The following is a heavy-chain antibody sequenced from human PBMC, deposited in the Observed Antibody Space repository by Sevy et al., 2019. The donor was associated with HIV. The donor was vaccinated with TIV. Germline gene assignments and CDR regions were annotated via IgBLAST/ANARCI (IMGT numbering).Heavy chain of an antibody. CDR2: VYYTGGT. V-gene: IGHV4-59*08. Sequence: SETLSLTCTVSGGSINSDHWNWIRQPPGKGLEWIGYVYYTGGTNYNPSLKNRVTISVDRTKNQFSFKLTAVTAADTAVYYCERRNDFDIWGQGTMVTVSS. J-gene: IGHJ3*02. CDR1: GGSINSDH. CDR3: ERRNDFDI.